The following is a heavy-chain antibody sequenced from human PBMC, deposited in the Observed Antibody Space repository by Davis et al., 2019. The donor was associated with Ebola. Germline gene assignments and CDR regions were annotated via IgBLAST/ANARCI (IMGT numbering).Heavy chain of an antibody. D-gene: IGHD5-18*01. CDR1: GYTFTGYY. Sequence: ASVKVSCKASGYTFTGYYMHWVRQAPGQGLEWMGWINPNSGGTNYAQKFQGWVTMTRDTSISTAYMELSRLRSDDTAVYYCARGIAMVTSYYYGMDVWGQGATVTVSS. V-gene: IGHV1-2*04. J-gene: IGHJ6*02. CDR2: INPNSGGT. CDR3: ARGIAMVTSYYYGMDV.